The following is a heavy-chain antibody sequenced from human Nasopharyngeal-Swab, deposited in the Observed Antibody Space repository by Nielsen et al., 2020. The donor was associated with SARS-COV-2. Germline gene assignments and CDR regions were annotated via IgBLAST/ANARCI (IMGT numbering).Heavy chain of an antibody. CDR1: GYSFNNHA. Sequence: ASVKVSCKASGYSFNNHAINRVRQAPGQGLEWMGWINTNTGNPTYAQGFAGRFVFSLDTSVSTAYLQISSLKTEDTAVYYCAREDDYADYYWFDPWGQGTLVTVSS. V-gene: IGHV7-4-1*02. D-gene: IGHD4-17*01. J-gene: IGHJ5*02. CDR2: INTNTGNP. CDR3: AREDDYADYYWFDP.